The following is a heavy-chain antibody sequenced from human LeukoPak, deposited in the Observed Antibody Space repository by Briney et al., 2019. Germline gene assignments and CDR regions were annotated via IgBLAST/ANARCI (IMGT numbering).Heavy chain of an antibody. Sequence: SETLSLTCTVSGGSISSYYWSWIRQPPGKGLEWIGYIYYSGSTNYNPSLKSRVTISVDTSKNQFSLKLSSVTAADTAVYYCARHGYYYDSSGYLLRDAFDIWGQGTMVTVSS. CDR3: ARHGYYYDSSGYLLRDAFDI. D-gene: IGHD3-22*01. V-gene: IGHV4-59*08. CDR2: IYYSGST. CDR1: GGSISSYY. J-gene: IGHJ3*02.